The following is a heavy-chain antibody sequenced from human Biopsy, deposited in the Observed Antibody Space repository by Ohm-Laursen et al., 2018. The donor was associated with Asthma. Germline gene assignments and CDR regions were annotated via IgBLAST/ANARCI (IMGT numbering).Heavy chain of an antibody. CDR1: GFTFSNAC. J-gene: IGHJ4*02. CDR3: TTGFWWTFDY. Sequence: SLRLSCAASGFTFSNACTSWVRQAPGKGLEWVGRIKSKTDGGTTDYAAPVKGRFTISRDDSKNTLYLQMNSLKTEDTAVYYCTTGFWWTFDYWGQGTLVTVSS. D-gene: IGHD3-16*01. V-gene: IGHV3-15*01. CDR2: IKSKTDGGTT.